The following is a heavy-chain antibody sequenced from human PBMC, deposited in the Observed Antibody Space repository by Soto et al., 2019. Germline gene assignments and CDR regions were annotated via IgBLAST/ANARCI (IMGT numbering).Heavy chain of an antibody. V-gene: IGHV4-59*01. J-gene: IGHJ4*02. CDR1: GGSISSYY. D-gene: IGHD3-10*01. CDR2: IYYSGST. CDR3: ARGIRYSGSYYLDY. Sequence: SETLSLTCTVSGGSISSYYWSWIRQPPGKGLEWIGYIYYSGSTNYNPSLKSRVTISVDTSKNQFSLKLSSVTAADTAVYYCARGIRYSGSYYLDYWGQGTLVTVSS.